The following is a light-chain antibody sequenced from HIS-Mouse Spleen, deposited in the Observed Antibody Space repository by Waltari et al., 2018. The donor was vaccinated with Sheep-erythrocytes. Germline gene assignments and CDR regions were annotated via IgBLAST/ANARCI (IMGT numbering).Light chain of an antibody. V-gene: IGLV2-23*01. CDR1: SSDVGSYNL. CDR3: CSYAGSSTWV. CDR2: EGS. Sequence: VSGSPGQSVTISCTGTSSDVGSYNLVSWYQQHPGKAPKLMIYEGSKRPSGVSNRFSGSKSGNTASLTISGLQAEDEADYYCCSYAGSSTWVFGGGTKLTVL. J-gene: IGLJ3*02.